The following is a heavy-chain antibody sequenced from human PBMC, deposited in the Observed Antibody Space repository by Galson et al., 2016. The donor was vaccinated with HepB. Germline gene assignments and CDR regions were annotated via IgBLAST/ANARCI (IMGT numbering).Heavy chain of an antibody. CDR1: GFAVNSAW. CDR2: IRREADGGTR. Sequence: SLRLSCAVSGFAVNSAWMDWVRQAPGKGLAWVGRIRREADGGTREYATPVEGRVTISRDDSKNTLYLQMNSLKTEDTGVYFCTTEGLSGLSHGMDVWGQGTTVTVSS. D-gene: IGHD1-26*01. J-gene: IGHJ6*02. V-gene: IGHV3-15*07. CDR3: TTEGLSGLSHGMDV.